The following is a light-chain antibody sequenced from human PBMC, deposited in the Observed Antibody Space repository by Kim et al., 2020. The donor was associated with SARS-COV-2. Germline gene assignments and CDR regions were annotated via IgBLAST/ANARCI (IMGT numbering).Light chain of an antibody. CDR2: EDN. CDR1: RGSIASSY. CDR3: QSYASTSLWV. V-gene: IGLV6-57*03. J-gene: IGLJ3*02. Sequence: TVTISCTRSRGSIASSYVQWYQQRPGGAPTTVSYEDNRRPSGVPDRFSGSVDSSSRSASLTISGLKTEDEADYYCQSYASTSLWVFGGGTQLTVL.